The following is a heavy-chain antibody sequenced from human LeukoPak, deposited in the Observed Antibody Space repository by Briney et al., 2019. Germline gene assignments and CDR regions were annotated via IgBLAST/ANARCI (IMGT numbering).Heavy chain of an antibody. D-gene: IGHD4-17*01. CDR1: GGSISSGGYY. CDR3: ARAIGYGDTLHLFDY. J-gene: IGHJ4*02. V-gene: IGHV4-31*03. Sequence: PSETLSLTCTVSGGSISSGGYYWSWIRQYPGKGLEWIGYIYYSGSTYYNPSLKSRVTISVDTSKNQFSLKLSSVTAADTAVYYCARAIGYGDTLHLFDYWGQGTLVTVSS. CDR2: IYYSGST.